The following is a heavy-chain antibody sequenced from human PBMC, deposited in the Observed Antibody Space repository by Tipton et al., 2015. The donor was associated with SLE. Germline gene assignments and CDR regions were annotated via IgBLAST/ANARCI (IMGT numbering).Heavy chain of an antibody. CDR1: GFTFGDYA. J-gene: IGHJ4*02. D-gene: IGHD6-19*01. CDR2: IRSKAYGGTT. CDR3: TREPAVADDYFDY. Sequence: RSLRLSCTASGFTFGDYAMSWVRQAPGKGLEWVGFIRSKAYGGTTEYAASVKGRFTIPRDDSKSIAYLQMNSLKTEDTAVYYCTREPAVADDYFDYWGQGTLVTVSS. V-gene: IGHV3-49*04.